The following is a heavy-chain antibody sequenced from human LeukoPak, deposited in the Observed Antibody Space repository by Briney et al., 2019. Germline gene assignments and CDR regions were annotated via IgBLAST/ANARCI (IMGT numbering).Heavy chain of an antibody. V-gene: IGHV3-30*02. J-gene: IGHJ6*03. D-gene: IGHD2-8*01. CDR2: IRYDGSNT. CDR3: AKGGGTIGYYYYYYYMDV. CDR1: GFTFSSYG. Sequence: GGSLRLSCAASGFTFSSYGMHWVRQAPGKGLEWVTFIRYDGSNTYYADSVKGRFTISRDNSKNTLYLQMNSLRAEDTAAYYCAKGGGTIGYYYYYYYMDVWGKGTTVTVSS.